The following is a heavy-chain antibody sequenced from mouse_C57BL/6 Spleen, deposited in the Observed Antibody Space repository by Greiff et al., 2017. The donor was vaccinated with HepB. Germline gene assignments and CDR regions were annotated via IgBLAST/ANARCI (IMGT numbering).Heavy chain of an antibody. CDR3: TRGGQGGLAY. Sequence: QVHVKQSGAELVRPGASVTLSCKASGYTFTDYEMHWVKQTPVHGLEWIGAIDPETGGTAYNQKFKGKAILTADKSSSTAYMELRSLTSEDSAVYYCTRGGQGGLAYWGQGTLVTFSA. D-gene: IGHD3-2*02. CDR2: IDPETGGT. J-gene: IGHJ3*01. V-gene: IGHV1-15*01. CDR1: GYTFTDYE.